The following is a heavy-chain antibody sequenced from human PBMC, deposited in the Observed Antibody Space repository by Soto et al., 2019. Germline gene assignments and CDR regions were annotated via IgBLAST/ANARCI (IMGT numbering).Heavy chain of an antibody. CDR1: VYTFTSDG. CDR3: ATEYGSGSRFDY. V-gene: IGHV1-18*01. Sequence: QVQLVQSGAEVKKPGASVKFSCKASVYTFTSDGISWVRQAPGQGREWMGWISAYNGNTNYAQKLQGRVTMTTDTSTSTAYMELRSLRSDDTAVYYCATEYGSGSRFDYWGQGTLVTVSS. D-gene: IGHD3-10*01. J-gene: IGHJ4*02. CDR2: ISAYNGNT.